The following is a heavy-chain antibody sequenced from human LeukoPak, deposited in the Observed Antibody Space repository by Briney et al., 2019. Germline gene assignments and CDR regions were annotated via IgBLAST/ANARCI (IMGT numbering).Heavy chain of an antibody. CDR1: RYTFTGYY. CDR3: ARAASSGRYYYYYMDV. D-gene: IGHD3-22*01. CDR2: MNPNSGNT. Sequence: ASVKVSCKASRYTFTGYYMHWERQAPGQGLEWMGWMNPNSGNTGYAQKFQGRVTMTRNTSISTAYMELSSLRSEDTAVYYCARAASSGRYYYYYMDVWGKGTTVTISS. J-gene: IGHJ6*03. V-gene: IGHV1-8*02.